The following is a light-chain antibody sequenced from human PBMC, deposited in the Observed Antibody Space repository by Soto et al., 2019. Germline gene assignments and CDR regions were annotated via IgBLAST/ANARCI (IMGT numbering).Light chain of an antibody. V-gene: IGKV4-1*01. CDR1: QSVLYISNNKNY. CDR3: QQYYSTPFT. Sequence: DIVMTQSPYSLAVSLGERATINCKSRQSVLYISNNKNYLAWYQQSPGQPPKLLIYWASTRESGVPDRFSGSGSGTDFALTISSLQAEDVAVYYCQQYYSTPFTFGPGTKVDIK. CDR2: WAS. J-gene: IGKJ3*01.